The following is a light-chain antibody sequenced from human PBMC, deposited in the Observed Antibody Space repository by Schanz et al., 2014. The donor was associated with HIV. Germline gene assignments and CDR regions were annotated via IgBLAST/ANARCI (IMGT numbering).Light chain of an antibody. J-gene: IGLJ3*02. Sequence: QSALTQPASVSGSPGPSVTISCTGTYTDIGAYNYLPWDQQHPGRAPRLLIYGVNGRPSGISDRFSGSKSGTAASLTISGLQPEDEADYFCSSYTDRRTVVFGGGTKLTVL. CDR1: YTDIGAYNY. CDR3: SSYTDRRTVV. CDR2: GVN. V-gene: IGLV2-14*03.